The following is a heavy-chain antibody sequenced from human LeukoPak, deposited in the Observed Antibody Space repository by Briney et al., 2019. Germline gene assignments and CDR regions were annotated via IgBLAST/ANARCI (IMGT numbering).Heavy chain of an antibody. J-gene: IGHJ5*02. CDR3: ARGMGVLVPAATWFDP. Sequence: GASVKVSCKASGYTFIAYYMHGVRQAPGQGLEWMGWINPNSGGTNYAQKFQGRVTMTRDTSISTAYMDLSRLRSDDTAVYYCARGMGVLVPAATWFDPWGQGTLVTVSS. CDR1: GYTFIAYY. D-gene: IGHD2-2*01. CDR2: INPNSGGT. V-gene: IGHV1-2*02.